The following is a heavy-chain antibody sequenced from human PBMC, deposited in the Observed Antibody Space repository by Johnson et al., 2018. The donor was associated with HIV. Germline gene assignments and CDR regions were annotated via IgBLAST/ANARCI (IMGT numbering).Heavy chain of an antibody. J-gene: IGHJ3*01. CDR2: ISYNGDNE. Sequence: QVQLVESGGGVVQPGRSLRLSCAASGLSFSNFGMHWVRQTPGMGLEWVAVISYNGDNEHYADSVKGRFTISRANSKNTLYLQMNSLRVDDTAVYYCARDPGPGSSSHERSWGGFDLWGQGTMVAVSS. V-gene: IGHV3-30*03. D-gene: IGHD6-6*01. CDR1: GLSFSNFG. CDR3: ARDPGPGSSSHERSWGGFDL.